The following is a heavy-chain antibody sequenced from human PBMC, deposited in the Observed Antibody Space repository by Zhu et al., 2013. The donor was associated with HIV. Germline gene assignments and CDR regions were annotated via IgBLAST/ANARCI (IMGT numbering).Heavy chain of an antibody. D-gene: IGHD2-2*01. V-gene: IGHV1-3*01. CDR2: INAGNGNT. CDR3: ARVGYCSSTSCPLDP. J-gene: IGHJ5*02. CDR1: GYTFTSYA. Sequence: QVQLVQSGAEVKKPGASVKVSCKASGYTFTSYAMHWMRQAPGQRLEWMGWINAGNGNTKYSQKFQGRVTITRDTSASTAYMELSSLRSEDTAVYYCARVGYCSSTSCPLDPWGQGTLVTVSS.